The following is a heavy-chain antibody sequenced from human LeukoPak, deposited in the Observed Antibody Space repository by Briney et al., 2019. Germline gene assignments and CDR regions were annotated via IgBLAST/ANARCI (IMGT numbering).Heavy chain of an antibody. CDR2: IRSKAFDETT. J-gene: IGHJ4*02. V-gene: IGHV3-49*04. D-gene: IGHD3-10*01. Sequence: GGSLRLSCTASGFTFGDYAMSWVRQAPGKGLQWVGFIRSKAFDETTEYAASVKGRFTISRDDSKSIAYLQMNSLKIEDTAVYYCASSFGQLSFFDYWGQGALVTVSS. CDR1: GFTFGDYA. CDR3: ASSFGQLSFFDY.